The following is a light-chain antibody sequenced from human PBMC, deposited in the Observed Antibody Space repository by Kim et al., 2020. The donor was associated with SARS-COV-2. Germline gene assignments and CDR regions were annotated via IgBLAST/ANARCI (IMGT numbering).Light chain of an antibody. CDR2: GAS. J-gene: IGKJ4*01. V-gene: IGKV3-15*01. CDR3: QQYNNWPPLT. CDR1: QSVSSH. Sequence: EIVMTQSPATLSVSPGERATLSCSASQSVSSHLVWYQQTPGQAPRLLIYGASTRATGITARFSGSGSGTEFTLTISSLQSEDVAVYYCQQYNNWPPLTFGGGTKVDIK.